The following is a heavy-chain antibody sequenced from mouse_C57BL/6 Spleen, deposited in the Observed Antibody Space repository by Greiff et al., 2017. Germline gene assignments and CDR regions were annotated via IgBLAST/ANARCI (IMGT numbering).Heavy chain of an antibody. J-gene: IGHJ4*01. CDR3: ARSIITTVVATPYAMDY. CDR1: GYAFSSSW. Sequence: QVQLQQSGPELVKPGASVKISCKASGYAFSSSWMNWVKQRPGKGLEWIGRIYPGDGETNYNGKFKGKATLTADKSSSTAYMQLSSLTSEDSAVYFFARSIITTVVATPYAMDYWGQGTSVTVSS. V-gene: IGHV1-82*01. D-gene: IGHD1-1*01. CDR2: IYPGDGET.